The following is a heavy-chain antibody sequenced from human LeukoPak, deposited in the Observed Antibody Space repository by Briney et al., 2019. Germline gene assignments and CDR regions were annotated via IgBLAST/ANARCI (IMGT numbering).Heavy chain of an antibody. CDR1: GFTFSSYE. CDR2: ISSSGSTI. J-gene: IGHJ4*02. CDR3: ARDRRGYSYLAY. V-gene: IGHV3-48*03. Sequence: GGSLRLSCAASGFTFSSYEMNWVRQAPGKGLEWVSYISSSGSTIYYADSVKGRLTISRDNAKNSLYLQMNSLRAEDTAVYYCARDRRGYSYLAYWGQGTLVTVSS. D-gene: IGHD5-18*01.